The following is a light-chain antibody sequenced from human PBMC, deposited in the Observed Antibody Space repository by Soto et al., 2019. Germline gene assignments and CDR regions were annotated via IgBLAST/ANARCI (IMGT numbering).Light chain of an antibody. CDR1: QSISSW. CDR3: QQYNSYPWT. Sequence: DIQMTQSPSTMSASVGDRVTITCRASQSISSWLAWYQQKPGKAPKLLIYDASSLESGVPSRFSGRGSGTEFTLTITSLQADDFATYYCQQYNSYPWTFGPGTKVDIK. CDR2: DAS. V-gene: IGKV1-5*01. J-gene: IGKJ1*01.